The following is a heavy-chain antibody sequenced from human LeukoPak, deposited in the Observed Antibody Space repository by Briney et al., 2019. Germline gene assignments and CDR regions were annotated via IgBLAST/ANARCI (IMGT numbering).Heavy chain of an antibody. CDR1: GFTVSSNY. CDR3: ARGTVYSSGWFRNDY. CDR2: IYSGGST. J-gene: IGHJ4*02. Sequence: GGSLRLSCAASGFTVSSNYMSWVRQAPGKGLEWVSVIYSGGSTYHADSVKGRFTISRDNSKNTLYLQMNSLRAEDTAVYYCARGTVYSSGWFRNDYWGQGTLVTVSS. D-gene: IGHD6-19*01. V-gene: IGHV3-53*01.